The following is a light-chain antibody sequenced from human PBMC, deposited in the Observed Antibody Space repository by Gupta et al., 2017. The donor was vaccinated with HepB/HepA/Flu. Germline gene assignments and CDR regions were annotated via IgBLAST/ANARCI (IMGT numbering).Light chain of an antibody. Sequence: DIQMTQSPSTLSASVGDRVTITCRASQSISSWLAWYQQKPGKAPKLLIYKASSLKSGVPSRFSGSGSGTEFTLTISSLQADDFAAYYCQQDNSYPRTFGQGTKVEIK. V-gene: IGKV1-5*03. CDR1: QSISSW. CDR3: QQDNSYPRT. J-gene: IGKJ1*01. CDR2: KAS.